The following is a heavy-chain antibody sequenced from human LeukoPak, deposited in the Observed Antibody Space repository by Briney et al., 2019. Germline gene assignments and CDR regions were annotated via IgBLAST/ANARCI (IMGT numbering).Heavy chain of an antibody. V-gene: IGHV5-10-1*01. J-gene: IGHJ4*02. CDR3: ARHGGRYCSSTSCYHYFDY. D-gene: IGHD2-2*01. CDR2: IDPSDSYT. CDR1: GYSFTSYW. Sequence: GESLKISCKGSGYSFTSYWISWVRQMPGKGLEWMGRIDPSDSYTNYSPSFQGHVTISADKSISTAYLQWSSLKGSDTAMYYCARHGGRYCSSTSCYHYFDYWGQGTLVTVSS.